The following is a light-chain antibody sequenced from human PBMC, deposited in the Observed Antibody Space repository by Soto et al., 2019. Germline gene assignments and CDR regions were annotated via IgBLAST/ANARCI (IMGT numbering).Light chain of an antibody. CDR2: GAS. CDR1: QSVSSSY. V-gene: IGKV3-20*01. J-gene: IGKJ1*01. Sequence: EIVLTQSPGALSLSPGERATLSFGARQSVSSSYLAWYQQKPGQAPRLLIYGASTRATGIPDRFSGSGSGTDFTLTISRLEPEDFAVYYCQQYGSSPRTFGQGTKVDIK. CDR3: QQYGSSPRT.